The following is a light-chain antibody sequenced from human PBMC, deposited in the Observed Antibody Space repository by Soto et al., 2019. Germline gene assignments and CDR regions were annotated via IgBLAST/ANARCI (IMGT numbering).Light chain of an antibody. CDR1: SSDVGGYNY. V-gene: IGLV2-14*01. J-gene: IGLJ2*01. CDR3: SSYTSSIL. CDR2: DVS. Sequence: QSVLTQPASVSGSPGQSITISCTGTSSDVGGYNYVSWYQQHPGKAPKLMIYDVSNRPSGVSNRFSGSKSGNTASLTISGLQAGDEADYYCSSYTSSILFGGGTKVTVL.